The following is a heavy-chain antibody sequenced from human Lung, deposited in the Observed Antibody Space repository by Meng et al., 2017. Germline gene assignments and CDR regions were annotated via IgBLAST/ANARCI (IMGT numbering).Heavy chain of an antibody. Sequence: VPQVQLGAEVKKPGASVKVPCQASRYAFPDYGRHWWRRAPGHGLEWMGRINPKSGDTNYAQRFQGRVTMTGDTSISTAYMELSGRRSDDTAMYYCARDEDISAAGKLFGYYWGQGTLVTVSS. CDR1: RYAFPDYG. CDR3: ARDEDISAAGKLFGYY. CDR2: INPKSGDT. V-gene: IGHV1-2*06. J-gene: IGHJ4*02. D-gene: IGHD6-13*01.